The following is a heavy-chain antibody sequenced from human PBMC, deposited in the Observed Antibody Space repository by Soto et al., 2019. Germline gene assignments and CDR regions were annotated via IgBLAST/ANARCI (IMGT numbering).Heavy chain of an antibody. CDR3: ASPSSFTMFGVVPPLDAFDI. CDR2: ISYDGSNK. V-gene: IGHV3-30*03. J-gene: IGHJ3*02. Sequence: QVQLVESGGGVVQPGRSLRLSCAASGFTFSSYGMHWVRQAPGKGLEWVAVISYDGSNKYYADSVKGRFTISRDNSKNTLDLQMNSLRAEDTAVYYCASPSSFTMFGVVPPLDAFDIWGQGTMVTVSS. CDR1: GFTFSSYG. D-gene: IGHD3-3*01.